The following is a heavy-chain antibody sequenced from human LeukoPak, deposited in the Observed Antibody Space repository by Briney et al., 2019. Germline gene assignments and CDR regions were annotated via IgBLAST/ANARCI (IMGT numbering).Heavy chain of an antibody. V-gene: IGHV4-39*07. Sequence: PSETLSLTCTVSSGSISRGSYHWSWIRQPAGKGLEWIGNIYHNGNTYYNPSLKSRVTISIDRSNNQFSLKLNSVTAADTAVYYCAKCRVIWTGSGMFDFWGQGSPVTVSS. CDR1: SGSISRGSYH. D-gene: IGHD3/OR15-3a*01. CDR2: IYHNGNT. J-gene: IGHJ4*02. CDR3: AKCRVIWTGSGMFDF.